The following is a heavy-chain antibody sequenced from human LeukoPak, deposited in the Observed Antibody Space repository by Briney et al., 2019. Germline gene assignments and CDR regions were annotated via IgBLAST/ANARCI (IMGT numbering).Heavy chain of an antibody. CDR2: IKRKTDGGTT. J-gene: IGHJ4*02. CDR3: MSDLDN. CDR1: GFTFSNAW. Sequence: GGSLRLSCAASGFTFSNAWMSWVRQAPGKGLEWVGRIKRKTDGGTTDYVAPVKGRFTISRDDSKNTLYLQMNSLKTEDTAIYYCMSDLDNWGQGTLVTVSS. V-gene: IGHV3-15*01.